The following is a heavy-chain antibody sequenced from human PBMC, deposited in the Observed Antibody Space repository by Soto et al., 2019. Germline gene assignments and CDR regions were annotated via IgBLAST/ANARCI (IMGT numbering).Heavy chain of an antibody. Sequence: VQLLESGGGLVQPGGSLRLSCAASGFAFSNYAMSWVRQAPGKGLEWVSVMSGSGGGTFYADSVKGRFTISRDNSRNTLYLQMNSLRAEDTAVYYCVKPPEVAAARGFFDYWGQGTLVTVSS. CDR2: MSGSGGGT. V-gene: IGHV3-23*01. CDR3: VKPPEVAAARGFFDY. J-gene: IGHJ4*02. CDR1: GFAFSNYA. D-gene: IGHD2-15*01.